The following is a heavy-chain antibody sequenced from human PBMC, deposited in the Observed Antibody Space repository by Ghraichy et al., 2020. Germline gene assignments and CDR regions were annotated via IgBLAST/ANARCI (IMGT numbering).Heavy chain of an antibody. CDR2: ISGGGDRT. J-gene: IGHJ3*02. CDR3: AKEGHGWSTEMGTFDI. V-gene: IGHV3-23*01. D-gene: IGHD2-8*02. CDR1: RFIFASYA. Sequence: GSLRLSCGASRFIFASYAMNWVRQAPGKGLEWVSTISGGGDRTWYADYVKGRFTISRDNSKDTLYLQMDSLRAEDTAVYYCAKEGHGWSTEMGTFDIWGQGTMVTFSA.